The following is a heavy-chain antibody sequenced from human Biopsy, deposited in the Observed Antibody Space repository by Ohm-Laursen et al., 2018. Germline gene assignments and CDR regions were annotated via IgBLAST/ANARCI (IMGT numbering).Heavy chain of an antibody. CDR2: IIPMFGTA. CDR1: GGTFINYA. V-gene: IGHV1-69*01. J-gene: IGHJ4*02. Sequence: GSSVKVSCKASGGTFINYAISWVRQAPGQGLEWMGGIIPMFGTANYAHMFRGRVTISADESTSTSYMELSSLTTEDTAIYYCARGPHSGSHSCFDYWGRGTLVTVSS. D-gene: IGHD1-26*01. CDR3: ARGPHSGSHSCFDY.